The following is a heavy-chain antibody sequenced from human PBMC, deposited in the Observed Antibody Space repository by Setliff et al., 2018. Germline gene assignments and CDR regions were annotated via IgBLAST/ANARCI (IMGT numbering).Heavy chain of an antibody. D-gene: IGHD3-22*01. J-gene: IGHJ3*01. CDR2: INPKSGGA. Sequence: GASVKVSCKASGYTFSDYYMYWVRQAPGQGLEWMGWINPKSGGAHYAQKFRGRVTMSRETSISTDYMELSRLTSDDTAVYYCARGGIYNYVSGAYFDLWGQGSMVTVSS. V-gene: IGHV1-2*02. CDR3: ARGGIYNYVSGAYFDL. CDR1: GYTFSDYY.